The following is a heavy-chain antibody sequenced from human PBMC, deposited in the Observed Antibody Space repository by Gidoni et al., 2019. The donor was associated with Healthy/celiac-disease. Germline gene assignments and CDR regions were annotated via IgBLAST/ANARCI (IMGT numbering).Heavy chain of an antibody. CDR1: GYTFTSYY. V-gene: IGHV1-46*01. Sequence: QVQLVQSGAEVKKPGASVKVSCKASGYTFTSYYMHWVRQAPGQGLEWMGIINPSGGSTSYAQKFQGRVTMTRDTSTSTVYMELSSLRSEDTAVYYCAVAARRGDYFDYWGQGTLVTVSS. CDR2: INPSGGST. D-gene: IGHD6-6*01. CDR3: AVAARRGDYFDY. J-gene: IGHJ4*02.